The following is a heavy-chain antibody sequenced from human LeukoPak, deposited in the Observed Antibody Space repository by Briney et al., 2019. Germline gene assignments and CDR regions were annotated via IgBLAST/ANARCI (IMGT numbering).Heavy chain of an antibody. V-gene: IGHV3-30*02. CDR2: IRHDGSNK. Sequence: PGGSLRLSCAASGFTFSSYGMHWVRQAPGKGLEWVAFIRHDGSNKYYADSVKGRFTISRDNSKNTLYLQMNSLRAEDTAVYYCAKGLMVRGVSLDYWGQGTLVTVSS. D-gene: IGHD3-10*01. J-gene: IGHJ4*02. CDR1: GFTFSSYG. CDR3: AKGLMVRGVSLDY.